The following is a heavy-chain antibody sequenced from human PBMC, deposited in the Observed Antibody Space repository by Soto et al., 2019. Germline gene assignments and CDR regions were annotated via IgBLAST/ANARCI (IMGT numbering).Heavy chain of an antibody. D-gene: IGHD3-9*01. J-gene: IGHJ4*02. CDR3: ARDKDWAFDY. CDR1: GFTFSSYS. Sequence: GGSLRLSCVASGFTFSSYSMVWVRQAPGKGLEWVSYIFATGTTIYYADSVKGRFTVSRDNAKNSVFLLLNSLRAEDTAVYYCARDKDWAFDYWGQGTPVTVSS. V-gene: IGHV3-48*03. CDR2: IFATGTTI.